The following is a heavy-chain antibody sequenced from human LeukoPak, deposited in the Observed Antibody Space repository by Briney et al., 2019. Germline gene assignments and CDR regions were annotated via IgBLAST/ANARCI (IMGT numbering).Heavy chain of an antibody. CDR1: GFTFSSYS. J-gene: IGHJ4*02. CDR2: ISSSSSYI. CDR3: ARDGTVTTSDFDY. Sequence: GGSLRLSCAASGFTFSSYSMNWVRQAPGKGLEWVSSISSSSSYIYYADSVKGRFTISRDNAKNSLYLQMNSLRAEDTAVYYCARDGTVTTSDFDYWGQGTLVTVSS. V-gene: IGHV3-21*01. D-gene: IGHD4-17*01.